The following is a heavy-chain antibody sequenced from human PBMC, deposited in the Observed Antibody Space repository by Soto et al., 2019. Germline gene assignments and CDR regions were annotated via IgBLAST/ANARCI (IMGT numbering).Heavy chain of an antibody. D-gene: IGHD6-13*01. CDR2: IRSKAYGGTT. Sequence: GGSLRLSCTASGFTFGDYAMSWFRQAPGKGLEWVGFIRSKAYGGTTEYAASVKGRFTISRDDSKSIAYLQMNSLKTEDTAVYYCTRDRDSSSWDYYYYYYMDVWGKGTTVTVSS. CDR3: TRDRDSSSWDYYYYYYMDV. V-gene: IGHV3-49*03. CDR1: GFTFGDYA. J-gene: IGHJ6*03.